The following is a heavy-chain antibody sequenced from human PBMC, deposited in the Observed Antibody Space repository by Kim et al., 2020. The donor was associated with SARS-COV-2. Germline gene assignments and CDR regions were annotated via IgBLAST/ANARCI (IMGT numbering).Heavy chain of an antibody. V-gene: IGHV3-15*01. CDR2: IKSKTDGGTT. J-gene: IGHJ6*02. CDR1: GFTFSNAW. Sequence: GGSLRLSCAASGFTFSNAWMSWVRQAPGKGLEWVGRIKSKTDGGTTDYAAPVKGRFTISRDDSKNTLYLQMNSLKTEDTAVYYCTTATQLQERSPIVVVPAAIDYYYYGMDVWGQGSTVTVSS. D-gene: IGHD2-2*02. CDR3: TTATQLQERSPIVVVPAAIDYYYYGMDV.